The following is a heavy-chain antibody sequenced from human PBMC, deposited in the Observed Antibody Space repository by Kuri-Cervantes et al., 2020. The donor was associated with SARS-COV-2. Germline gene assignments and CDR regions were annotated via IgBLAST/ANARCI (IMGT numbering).Heavy chain of an antibody. CDR1: GFTFSNYG. CDR2: ISGYGGST. CDR3: AKVRDEEIVDILAATFDS. D-gene: IGHD2-15*01. V-gene: IGHV3-23*01. Sequence: GGSLRLSCAASGFTFSNYGMTWVRQAQGRGLEWVSAISGYGGSTLYADSVKGRFTVSRDNSKNTLYLQMNYLRVEDTAIYYCAKVRDEEIVDILAATFDSWGQGTLVTVSS. J-gene: IGHJ4*02.